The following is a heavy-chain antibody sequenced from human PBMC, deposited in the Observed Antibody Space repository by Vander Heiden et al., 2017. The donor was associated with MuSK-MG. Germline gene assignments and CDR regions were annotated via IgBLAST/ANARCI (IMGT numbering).Heavy chain of an antibody. CDR2: ISYDGSNK. D-gene: IGHD1-26*01. CDR1: GFTFSSYG. Sequence: QVQLVESGGGVVQPGRSLRLSCAASGFTFSSYGMHWVRQAPGKGLEWVAVISYDGSNKYYADSVKGRVTISRDNSKNTLYLQMISLRAEDTAVYYCAKTVLPWGMGVKHLDDYWGQGTLVTV. V-gene: IGHV3-30*18. J-gene: IGHJ4*02. CDR3: AKTVLPWGMGVKHLDDY.